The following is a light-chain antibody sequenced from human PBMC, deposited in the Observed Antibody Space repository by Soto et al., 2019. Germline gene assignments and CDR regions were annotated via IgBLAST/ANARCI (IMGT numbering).Light chain of an antibody. CDR3: QQYGSSPPWT. J-gene: IGKJ1*01. CDR2: GAS. V-gene: IGKV3-20*01. Sequence: EIVLTQSPGTLSLSPGEKGTLSCRASRSVSISYLAWYQQKPGQAPRLLIYGASSRATGIPDRFSGSGSGTDFTLTISRLEPEDFAMYYCQQYGSSPPWTFGQGTKVEIK. CDR1: RSVSISY.